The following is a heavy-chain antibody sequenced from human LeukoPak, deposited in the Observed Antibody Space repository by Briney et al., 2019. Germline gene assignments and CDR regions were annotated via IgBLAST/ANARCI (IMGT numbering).Heavy chain of an antibody. CDR3: VLRPRWLQFGPVDY. CDR1: GYSVTSSW. CDR2: IYPGASDT. D-gene: IGHD5-24*01. V-gene: IGHV5-51*01. Sequence: GESLKISCEGSGYSVTSSWVCWVREMPGRGLGWRGTIYPGASDTRYSPSFQGQVTISPDKSTSTAYLQWSSLKASDTAMYYCVLRPRWLQFGPVDYWGQGTLVSVSS. J-gene: IGHJ4*02.